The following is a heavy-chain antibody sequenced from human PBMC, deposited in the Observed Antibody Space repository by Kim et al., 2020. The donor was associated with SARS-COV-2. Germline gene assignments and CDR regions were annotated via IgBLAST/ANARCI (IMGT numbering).Heavy chain of an antibody. D-gene: IGHD3-22*01. J-gene: IGHJ4*02. CDR2: IYYSGST. CDR3: ARLGSSGAWGYYFDY. V-gene: IGHV4-39*01. CDR1: GGSISSSSYY. Sequence: SETLSLTCTVSGGSISSSSYYWGWIRQPPGKGLEWIGSIYYSGSTYYNPSLKSRVTISVDTSKNQFSLKLSSVTAADTAVYYCARLGSSGAWGYYFDYWGQGTLVTVSS.